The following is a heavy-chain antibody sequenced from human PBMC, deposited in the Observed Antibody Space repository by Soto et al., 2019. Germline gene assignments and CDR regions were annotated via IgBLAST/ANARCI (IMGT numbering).Heavy chain of an antibody. V-gene: IGHV1-69*06. CDR1: GGTFSSYA. D-gene: IGHD6-13*01. CDR2: IIPIFGTA. CDR3: ARGNIAAVVSYYYYYGMDV. Sequence: SVKVSCKASGGTFSSYAISWLRQAPGQGLEWMGGIIPIFGTANYAQKFQGRVTITADKSTSTAYMELSSLRSEDTAVYYCARGNIAAVVSYYYYYGMDVWGQGTTVTVSS. J-gene: IGHJ6*02.